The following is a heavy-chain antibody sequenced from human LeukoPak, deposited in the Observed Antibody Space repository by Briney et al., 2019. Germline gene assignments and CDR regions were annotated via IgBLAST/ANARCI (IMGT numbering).Heavy chain of an antibody. V-gene: IGHV3-48*01. CDR1: GFTFNNYD. D-gene: IGHD3-22*01. CDR3: ARDNYDSSGFT. Sequence: GGSLRLSCAASGFTFNNYDMNWVRQAPGKGLEWVSYISSSSSIIYYADSVKGRFTISRDTAKNSLYLQMNSLRAEDTALYYCARDNYDSSGFTWGQGTLVTVSS. CDR2: ISSSSSII. J-gene: IGHJ4*02.